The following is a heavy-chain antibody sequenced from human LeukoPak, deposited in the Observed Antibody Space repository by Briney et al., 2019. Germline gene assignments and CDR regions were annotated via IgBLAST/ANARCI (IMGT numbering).Heavy chain of an antibody. V-gene: IGHV4-39*01. D-gene: IGHD3-22*01. CDR3: ARQWVYYDSSGYYLDYFDY. Sequence: SETLSLTCTVTGGSISSSSYYWGWTRQPPGKGLEWIGSIYYSGSTYYNPSLKSRVTISVDTSKNQFSLKLSSVAAADTAVYYCARQWVYYDSSGYYLDYFDYWGQGTLVTVSS. CDR2: IYYSGST. CDR1: GGSISSSSYY. J-gene: IGHJ4*02.